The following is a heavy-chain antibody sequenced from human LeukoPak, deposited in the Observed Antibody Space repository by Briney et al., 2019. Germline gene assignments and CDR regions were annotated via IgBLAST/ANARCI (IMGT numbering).Heavy chain of an antibody. CDR2: INHSGST. J-gene: IGHJ4*02. D-gene: IGHD2-2*01. CDR1: GGSFSGYY. Sequence: SETLSLTCAVYGGSFSGYYWSWIRQPPGKGLEWIGEINHSGSTNYNPSLKSRVTISVDTSKNQFSLKLGSVTAADTAVYYCAGYCSSTSCSGFDYWGQGTLVTVSS. CDR3: AGYCSSTSCSGFDY. V-gene: IGHV4-34*01.